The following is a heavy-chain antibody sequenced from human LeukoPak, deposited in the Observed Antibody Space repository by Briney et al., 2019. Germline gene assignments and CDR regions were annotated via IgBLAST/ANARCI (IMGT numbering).Heavy chain of an antibody. J-gene: IGHJ5*02. V-gene: IGHV1-69*05. CDR3: AREIITSTVYYDFWSGHTAWFDP. Sequence: SVKVSRKASGGTFSSYAISWVRQAPGQGLEWMGGIIPIFGTANYAQKFQGRVTITTDESTSTAYMELSSLRSEDTAVYYCAREIITSTVYYDFWSGHTAWFDPWGQGTLVTVSS. D-gene: IGHD3-3*01. CDR2: IIPIFGTA. CDR1: GGTFSSYA.